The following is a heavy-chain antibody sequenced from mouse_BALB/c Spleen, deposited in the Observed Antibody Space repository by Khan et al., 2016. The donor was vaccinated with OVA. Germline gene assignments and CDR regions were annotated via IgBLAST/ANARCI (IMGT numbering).Heavy chain of an antibody. Sequence: EVQLQASGPSLVKPSQTLSLTCSVTGDSITSGYWNWIRKFPGNELEYMGYINYSGGTYYNPSLKSRISITRDTSKNQYYLQLKSATTEDTARLYCAGYGSDFAYWGQGTLVTVSA. CDR2: INYSGGT. CDR3: AGYGSDFAY. CDR1: GDSITSGY. J-gene: IGHJ3*01. V-gene: IGHV3-8*02. D-gene: IGHD1-1*01.